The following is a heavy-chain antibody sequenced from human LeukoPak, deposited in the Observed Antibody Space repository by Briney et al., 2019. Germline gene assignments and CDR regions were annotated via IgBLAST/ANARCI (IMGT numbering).Heavy chain of an antibody. CDR1: GFTFSSYS. J-gene: IGHJ4*02. CDR3: ARVESGETLDY. V-gene: IGHV3-21*01. D-gene: IGHD3-10*01. Sequence: GGSLRLSCAASGFTFSSYSMNWVRQAPGKGLEWVSSISSSSSYIYYADSVKGRFTISRDNAKNSLYLQTNSLRAEDTAVYYCARVESGETLDYWGQGTLVTVSS. CDR2: ISSSSSYI.